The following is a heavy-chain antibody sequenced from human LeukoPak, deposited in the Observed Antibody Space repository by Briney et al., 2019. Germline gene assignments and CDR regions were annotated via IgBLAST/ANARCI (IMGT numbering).Heavy chain of an antibody. J-gene: IGHJ6*02. Sequence: GGSLRLSCVASGLTVSNHWMSWVRQAPGKGLEWVSAISGSGGSTYYADSVKGRFTISRDNSKNTLYLQMNSLRAEDTAVYYCAKAVDTSGYELIDRYYYYGMDVWGQGTTVTVSS. D-gene: IGHD5-18*01. CDR3: AKAVDTSGYELIDRYYYYGMDV. CDR2: ISGSGGST. V-gene: IGHV3-23*01. CDR1: GLTVSNHW.